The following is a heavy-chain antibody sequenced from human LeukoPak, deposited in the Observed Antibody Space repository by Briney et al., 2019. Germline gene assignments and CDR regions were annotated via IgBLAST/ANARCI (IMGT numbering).Heavy chain of an antibody. V-gene: IGHV3-7*01. Sequence: GGSLRLSCAASGLAFSDYWMSWVRQAPGKGLEWVANIKPDGGHQNYVDSVKGRFTISRDNAKNSLYLQMNSLRAEDTAIYYCASTFAYCGGGSCELGGQGTLVTVSS. CDR3: ASTFAYCGGGSCEL. D-gene: IGHD2-15*01. CDR1: GLAFSDYW. CDR2: IKPDGGHQ. J-gene: IGHJ4*02.